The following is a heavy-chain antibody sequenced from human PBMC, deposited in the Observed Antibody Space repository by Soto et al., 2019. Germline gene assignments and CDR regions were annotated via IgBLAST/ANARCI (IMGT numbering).Heavy chain of an antibody. V-gene: IGHV4-59*08. CDR3: ARHLYDMALVYYCFDC. D-gene: IGHD2-2*02. CDR2: IYYSGST. J-gene: IGHJ4*02. Sequence: SETLSLTCTVSGGSINNYYWSWIRQPPGKGLEWIGYIYYSGSTNYNPSLKSRVTMSVDTSKNQFSLQLRSVTAADTAVYYCARHLYDMALVYYCFDCSGQGTLVTVSS. CDR1: GGSINNYY.